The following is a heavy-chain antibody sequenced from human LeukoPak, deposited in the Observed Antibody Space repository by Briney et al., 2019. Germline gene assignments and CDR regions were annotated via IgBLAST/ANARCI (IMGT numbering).Heavy chain of an antibody. V-gene: IGHV4-30-2*01. CDR2: IYHSGST. J-gene: IGHJ4*02. CDR1: GGSISSGGYS. CDR3: ARDQGGYSGYDSYYFDY. Sequence: SATLSLTRAVSGGSISSGGYSWSWIRQPPGKGLEWIGYIYHSGSTYYTPSLKSRVTISVDRSKNQFALKLSSVTAADTAVYYCARDQGGYSGYDSYYFDYWGQGTLVTVSS. D-gene: IGHD5-12*01.